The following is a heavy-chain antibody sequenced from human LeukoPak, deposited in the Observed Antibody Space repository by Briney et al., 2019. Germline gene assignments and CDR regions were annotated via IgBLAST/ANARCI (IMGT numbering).Heavy chain of an antibody. J-gene: IGHJ6*02. CDR1: GGCFSGYY. CDR3: ARGPRYSSGYNYYYYGMDV. D-gene: IGHD3-22*01. Sequence: SETLSLTCAVYGGCFSGYYWSWIRQPPGKGLEWIGEINHSGSTNYNPSLKSRVTISVDTSKNQFSLKLSSVTAADTAVYYCARGPRYSSGYNYYYYGMDVWGQGTTVTVSS. V-gene: IGHV4-34*01. CDR2: INHSGST.